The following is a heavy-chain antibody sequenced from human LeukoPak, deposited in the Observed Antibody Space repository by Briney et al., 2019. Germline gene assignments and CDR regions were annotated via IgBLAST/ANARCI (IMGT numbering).Heavy chain of an antibody. CDR2: IYYSGST. Sequence: SETLSLTCTVSGGSISSSSYYWGWIRQPPGKGLEWIGSIYYSGSTYYNPSLKSRVTISVDTSKNQFSLKLSSVTAADTAVYYCARDANWGWRCFDPWGQGTLVTVSS. J-gene: IGHJ5*02. V-gene: IGHV4-39*07. CDR1: GGSISSSSYY. CDR3: ARDANWGWRCFDP. D-gene: IGHD7-27*01.